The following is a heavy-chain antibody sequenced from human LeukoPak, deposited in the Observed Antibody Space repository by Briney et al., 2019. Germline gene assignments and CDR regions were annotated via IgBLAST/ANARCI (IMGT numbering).Heavy chain of an antibody. D-gene: IGHD3-16*01. J-gene: IGHJ4*02. CDR3: VKEVSFGEMGGDI. CDR2: ISWNSGSI. CDR1: GFTFDDYA. V-gene: IGHV3-9*01. Sequence: GGSLRLSCAASGFTFDDYAMHWVRQAPGKGLEWVSGISWNSGSIGYADSVKGRFTISRDNAKNSLYLQMNSLRAEDTALYYCVKEVSFGEMGGDIWGQGTLVTVSS.